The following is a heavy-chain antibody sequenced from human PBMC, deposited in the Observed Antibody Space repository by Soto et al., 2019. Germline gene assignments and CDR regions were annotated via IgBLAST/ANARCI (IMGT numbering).Heavy chain of an antibody. Sequence: QVQLQESGPGLVKASQTLSLICSVSGESISSGGYYWSWIRHHPGKGLEWIGYIYDSGSAYYNPSLKSRINISMDPSKNHFAMKLSSVTAADTAVYYWARASSSSSAADYWGQGTLIPVSS. D-gene: IGHD6-6*01. CDR2: IYDSGSA. J-gene: IGHJ4*02. V-gene: IGHV4-31*03. CDR3: ARASSSSSAADY. CDR1: GESISSGGYY.